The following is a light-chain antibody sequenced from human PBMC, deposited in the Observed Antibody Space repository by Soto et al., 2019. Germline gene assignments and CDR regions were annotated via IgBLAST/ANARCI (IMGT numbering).Light chain of an antibody. CDR2: GAS. J-gene: IGKJ1*01. CDR3: QHYSTWLWT. CDR1: HSVNSK. Sequence: EIVMTQSPATLSVSPGERATLSYRASHSVNSKLAWYQQKPGQGPRLLIYGASTRATGIPARFSGSGSGTEFTLTISSLQSEDFAVYYCQHYSTWLWTFGQGTKVEIK. V-gene: IGKV3-15*01.